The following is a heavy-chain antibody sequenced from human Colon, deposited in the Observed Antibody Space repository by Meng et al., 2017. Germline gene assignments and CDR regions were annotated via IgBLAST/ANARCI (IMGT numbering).Heavy chain of an antibody. CDR1: GDSISSSDSY. CDR2: IGHSGFT. D-gene: IGHD6-19*01. J-gene: IGHJ5*02. Sequence: QPQLQESGPGLVKPSETLPLTCSVSGDSISSSDSYWGWIRQSPGKGLEWIGSIGHSGFTYYTPSLESRVTVYIDTSKSQFSLKLTSVTAADTAVYYCVRSSGWVRTGFDPWGQGTLVTVSS. V-gene: IGHV4-39*01. CDR3: VRSSGWVRTGFDP.